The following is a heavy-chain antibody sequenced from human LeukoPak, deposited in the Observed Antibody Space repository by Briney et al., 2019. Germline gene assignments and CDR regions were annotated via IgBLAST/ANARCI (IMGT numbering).Heavy chain of an antibody. CDR2: ISSRGSTI. V-gene: IGHV3-48*03. CDR1: GFTFSSYE. Sequence: PGGSLRLSCAASGFTFSSYEMNWVRQAPGKGLEWVSYISSRGSTIYYADSVKGRFTISRDNAKNSLYLQMNSLRAEDTAVYYCARERWNDGGWYFDLWGRGTLVTVSS. J-gene: IGHJ2*01. D-gene: IGHD1-1*01. CDR3: ARERWNDGGWYFDL.